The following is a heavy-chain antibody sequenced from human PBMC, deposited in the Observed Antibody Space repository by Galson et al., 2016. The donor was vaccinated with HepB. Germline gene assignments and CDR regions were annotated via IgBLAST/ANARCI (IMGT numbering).Heavy chain of an antibody. V-gene: IGHV1-18*01. D-gene: IGHD1-26*01. J-gene: IGHJ4*02. CDR2: ISAYSGNT. CDR1: GYTFTSYD. CDR3: ARGTQWELLPVGDY. Sequence: SVKVSCKASGYTFTSYDINWVRQAPGQGLEWMGWISAYSGNTNYAQKLQGRVTMTTDTSTNTAYMELRSLRSDDTAVYYCARGTQWELLPVGDYWGQGTLVTVSS.